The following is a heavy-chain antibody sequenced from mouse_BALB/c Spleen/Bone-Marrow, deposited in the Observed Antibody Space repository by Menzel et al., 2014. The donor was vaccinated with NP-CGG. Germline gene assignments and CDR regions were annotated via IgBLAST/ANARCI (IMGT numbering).Heavy chain of an antibody. V-gene: IGHV1-77*01. Sequence: QVQLKESGPELVKPGASVKMSCKASGYTFTDYVITWVKQRTGQGLEWIGEIYPGSGSTYYNEKSKGKATLTADKSSNTAYMQLGSLASEDSAVYFCARLDGNYRYAMDYWGQGTSVTVSS. J-gene: IGHJ4*01. CDR3: ARLDGNYRYAMDY. CDR2: IYPGSGST. D-gene: IGHD2-1*01. CDR1: GYTFTDYV.